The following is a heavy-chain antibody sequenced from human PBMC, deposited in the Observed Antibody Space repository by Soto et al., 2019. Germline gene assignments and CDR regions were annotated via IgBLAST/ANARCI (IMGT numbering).Heavy chain of an antibody. CDR2: IYYSGST. J-gene: IGHJ3*02. V-gene: IGHV4-39*01. CDR1: GGSISSSSYY. CDR3: ARLRRGNSRNDAFDI. D-gene: IGHD6-13*01. Sequence: SETLSLTCTVSGGSISSSSYYWGWIRQPPGKGLEWIGSIYYSGSTYYNPSLKSRVTISVDTSKNQFSLKLSSVTAADTAVYYCARLRRGNSRNDAFDIWGQGTMVTVSS.